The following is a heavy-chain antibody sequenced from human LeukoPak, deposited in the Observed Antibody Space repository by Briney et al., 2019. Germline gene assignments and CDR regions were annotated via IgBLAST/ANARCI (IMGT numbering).Heavy chain of an antibody. D-gene: IGHD5-24*01. Sequence: PVASAKVSCKASGGTFSSYAISTVRQAPGQGLEWMGGIIPIFGTANYAQKFQGRVTITTDESTSTAYMELSSLRSEDTAVYYCARTTEMATPTPFDYWGQGTLVTVSS. V-gene: IGHV1-69*05. CDR2: IIPIFGTA. CDR3: ARTTEMATPTPFDY. J-gene: IGHJ4*02. CDR1: GGTFSSYA.